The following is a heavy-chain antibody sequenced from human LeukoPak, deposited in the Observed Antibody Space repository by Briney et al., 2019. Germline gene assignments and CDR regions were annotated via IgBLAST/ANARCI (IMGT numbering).Heavy chain of an antibody. Sequence: AGGSLRLSCAASGFTFSSYGMNWVRQAPGKGLEWVSSISSSSSYIYYADSVKGRFTISRDNAKNSLYLQMNSLRAEDTAVYYCARARFGESVRAFDYWGQGTLVTVSS. D-gene: IGHD3-10*01. CDR1: GFTFSSYG. CDR3: ARARFGESVRAFDY. J-gene: IGHJ4*02. CDR2: ISSSSSYI. V-gene: IGHV3-21*01.